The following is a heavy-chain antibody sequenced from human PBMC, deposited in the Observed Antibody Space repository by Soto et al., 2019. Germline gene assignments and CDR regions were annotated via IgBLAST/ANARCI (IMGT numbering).Heavy chain of an antibody. CDR2: ISAHNGNT. J-gene: IGHJ4*02. CDR1: GYIFTSYG. Sequence: QAHLVQSGPEVKKPGASVKVSCKGSGYIFTSYGIAWVRQAPGQGLEWMGWISAHNGNTEYAQKFQGRVTVTRDTSTSTAYLKLRSIRSDDTALYYCARRRYGDYWGQGALVTVSS. D-gene: IGHD4-17*01. V-gene: IGHV1-18*01. CDR3: ARRRYGDY.